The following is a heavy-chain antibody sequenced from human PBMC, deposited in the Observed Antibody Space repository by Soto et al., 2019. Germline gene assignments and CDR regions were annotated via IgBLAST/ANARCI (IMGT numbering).Heavy chain of an antibody. CDR3: ARGDHVYWYFDL. J-gene: IGHJ2*01. V-gene: IGHV4-59*01. Sequence: QVQLQESGPGLVKPSETLSLTCTVSGGSISSYYWSWIRQPPGKGLEWIGYIYYSGSTNYNPSLKSRVTISVDTSKNQFSLKLSSVTAADTAVYYCARGDHVYWYFDLWGRGTLVTVSS. D-gene: IGHD2-21*02. CDR2: IYYSGST. CDR1: GGSISSYY.